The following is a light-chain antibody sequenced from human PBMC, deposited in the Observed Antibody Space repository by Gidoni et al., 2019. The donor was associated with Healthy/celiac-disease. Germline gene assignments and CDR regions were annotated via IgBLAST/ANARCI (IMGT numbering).Light chain of an antibody. CDR2: GAS. CDR3: QQDYNLPPFT. V-gene: IGKV3D-7*01. CDR1: QSVSSSY. Sequence: PGERVTLSCRASQSVSSSYLTWYQQTPGQAPRLLIYGASTRATSIPARFSGSGSGTDFTLTISSLQPEDFAVYYCQQDYNLPPFTFGPGTKVDIK. J-gene: IGKJ3*01.